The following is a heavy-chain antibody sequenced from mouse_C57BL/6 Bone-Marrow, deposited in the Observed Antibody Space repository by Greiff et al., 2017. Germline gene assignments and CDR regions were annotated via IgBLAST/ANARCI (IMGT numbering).Heavy chain of an antibody. Sequence: EVKLEESGGGLVKPGGSLKLSCAASGFTFSSYAMSWVRQTPEKRLEWVATISDGGSYTYYPDNVKGRFTISRDNAKNNLYLQMSHLKSEDTAMYDCARAYYSNPYAMDYGGQGTSVTVSS. D-gene: IGHD2-5*01. CDR3: ARAYYSNPYAMDY. CDR1: GFTFSSYA. V-gene: IGHV5-4*03. CDR2: ISDGGSYT. J-gene: IGHJ4*01.